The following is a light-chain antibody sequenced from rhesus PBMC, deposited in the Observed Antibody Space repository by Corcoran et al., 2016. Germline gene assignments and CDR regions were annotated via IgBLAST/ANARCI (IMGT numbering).Light chain of an antibody. Sequence: ETVVTQSPATLALSPGERATLSCRASQSVGSYLAWYQQKPGQAPRLLCYGASSRATGIPDRFRGSGSGTDFTLTLSSLGPEDVGVYYWQQSSNLYSFGQGTKVEIK. CDR1: QSVGSY. CDR2: GAS. CDR3: QQSSNLYS. V-gene: IGKV3-24*04. J-gene: IGKJ2*01.